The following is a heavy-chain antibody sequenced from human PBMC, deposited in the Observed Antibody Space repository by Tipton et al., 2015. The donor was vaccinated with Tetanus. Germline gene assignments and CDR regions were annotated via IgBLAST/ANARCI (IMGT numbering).Heavy chain of an antibody. CDR1: GGSITSGTYY. V-gene: IGHV4-30-4*08. Sequence: LRLSCTVSGGSITSGTYYWAWIRQSPGEGLEWIGHIYKSGNTYYKPSLKSRVVISIDASKNQFSLKLNSMTAADTAVYYCARVGYYYYYMDVWGKGTTVTVSS. CDR2: IYKSGNT. J-gene: IGHJ6*03. CDR3: ARVGYYYYYMDV. D-gene: IGHD3-22*01.